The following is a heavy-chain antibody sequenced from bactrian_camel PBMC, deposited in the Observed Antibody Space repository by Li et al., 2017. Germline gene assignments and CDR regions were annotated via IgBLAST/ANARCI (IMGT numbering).Heavy chain of an antibody. V-gene: IGHV3S40*01. Sequence: VQLVESGGGSVQAGRSLRLSCVRSGVEYCTMYMGWFRQAPGNEREGVASIYTGTDRTYYADSVKGRFAIWQDNSKATVYLEINYLRPEDTAMYYCAASRLGSTINWRQERRYGYWGQGTQVTVS. D-gene: IGHD4*01. J-gene: IGHJ4*01. CDR2: IYTGTDRT. CDR1: GVEYCTMY. CDR3: AASRLGSTINWRQERRYGY.